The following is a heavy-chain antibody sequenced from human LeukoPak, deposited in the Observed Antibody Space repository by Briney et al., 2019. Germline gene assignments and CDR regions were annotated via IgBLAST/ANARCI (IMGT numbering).Heavy chain of an antibody. CDR1: GFTFRSYW. D-gene: IGHD6-13*01. V-gene: IGHV3-30*18. CDR3: ANSHTSSWYYCNH. Sequence: GGSLRLSCAASGFTFRSYWMHWVRQAPGKGLEWVAVMSYDGSNKYYADSVKGRFTISRDNSKNTLYLQMNSLRTEDTAVYYCANSHTSSWYYCNHWGQGTLVTVSS. CDR2: MSYDGSNK. J-gene: IGHJ4*02.